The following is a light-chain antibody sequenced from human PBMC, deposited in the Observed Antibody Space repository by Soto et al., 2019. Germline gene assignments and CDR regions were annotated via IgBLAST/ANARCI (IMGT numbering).Light chain of an antibody. CDR3: QQYHSYYPWT. CDR1: QSISSY. CDR2: DAS. V-gene: IGKV1-5*01. J-gene: IGKJ1*01. Sequence: DIDMTQSPSSLSASVLEIVTITFRASQSISSYLNWYHQQPAKPANLLLYDASSMESGVPSRFSGSGSGTDFSLTITSLQPDDSVTDYCQQYHSYYPWTFGQGTKVDIK.